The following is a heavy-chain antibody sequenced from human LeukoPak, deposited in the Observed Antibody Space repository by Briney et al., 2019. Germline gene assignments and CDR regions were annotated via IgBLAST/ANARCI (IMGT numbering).Heavy chain of an antibody. CDR1: GFTFSSYS. CDR2: ISSSSSYI. Sequence: PGGSLRLSCAASGFTFSSYSMNWVRQAPGKGLEWVSSISSSSSYIYYADSVKGRFTISRDNAKNSLYLQMNGLRAEDTAVYYCARYYDYGWGSDRYSHYYYYMDVWGKGTTVTVSS. D-gene: IGHD3-16*02. J-gene: IGHJ6*03. V-gene: IGHV3-21*01. CDR3: ARYYDYGWGSDRYSHYYYYMDV.